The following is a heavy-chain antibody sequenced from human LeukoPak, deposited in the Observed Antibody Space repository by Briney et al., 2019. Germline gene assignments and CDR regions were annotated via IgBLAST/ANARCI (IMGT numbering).Heavy chain of an antibody. Sequence: GGSLRLSCAASGFTFSSYSMNWVRQAPGKGLEWVSSISSSSSYIYYADSVKGRFTISRDNAKNSLYLQMNSLRAEDTAVYYCARDHGKRPYYYYMDVWGKGTTVTISS. J-gene: IGHJ6*03. D-gene: IGHD4-23*01. CDR2: ISSSSSYI. CDR3: ARDHGKRPYYYYMDV. V-gene: IGHV3-21*01. CDR1: GFTFSSYS.